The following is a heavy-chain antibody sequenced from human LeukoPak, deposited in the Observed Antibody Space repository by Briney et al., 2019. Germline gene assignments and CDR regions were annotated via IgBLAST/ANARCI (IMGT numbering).Heavy chain of an antibody. CDR2: ISGDGGST. V-gene: IGHV3-43*02. CDR3: AKDRYYDSSGYLEG. CDR1: GFTFDDYA. Sequence: GGSLRLSXAASGFTFDDYAMHWVRQAPGKGLEWVSLISGDGGSTYYADSVKGRFTISRDNSKNSLYLQMNSLRTEDTALYYCAKDRYYDSSGYLEGWGQGTLVTVSS. J-gene: IGHJ4*02. D-gene: IGHD3-22*01.